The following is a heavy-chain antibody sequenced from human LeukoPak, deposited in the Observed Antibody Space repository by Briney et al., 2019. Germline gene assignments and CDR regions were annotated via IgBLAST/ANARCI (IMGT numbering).Heavy chain of an antibody. V-gene: IGHV3-7*01. CDR3: ARHRSGGSQDDAFDI. CDR2: IKQDGSEK. D-gene: IGHD2-15*01. Sequence: GGSLRLSCAASEFTFSTYWMSWVRQAPGKGLEWVADIKQDGSEKYYVDSVKGRFTISRQNAKNSVFLQMNSLRAEDTVVYYCARHRSGGSQDDAFDIWGQGTMVTVSS. J-gene: IGHJ3*02. CDR1: EFTFSTYW.